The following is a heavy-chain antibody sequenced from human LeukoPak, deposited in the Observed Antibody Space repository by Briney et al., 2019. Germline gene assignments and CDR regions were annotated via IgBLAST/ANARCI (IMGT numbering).Heavy chain of an antibody. CDR3: AKDPHVEGVVPAALDY. CDR2: ISGSGGST. V-gene: IGHV3-23*01. J-gene: IGHJ4*02. CDR1: GFTFSSYA. Sequence: GGSLRLSCAASGFTFSSYAMSRVRQAPGKGLEWVSAISGSGGSTYYADSVKGRFTISRDNSKNTLYLQMNSLRAEDTAVYYCAKDPHVEGVVPAALDYWGQGTLVTVSS. D-gene: IGHD2-2*01.